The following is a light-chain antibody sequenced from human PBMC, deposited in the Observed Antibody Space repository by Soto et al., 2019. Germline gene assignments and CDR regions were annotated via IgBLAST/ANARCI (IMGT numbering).Light chain of an antibody. J-gene: IGKJ1*01. V-gene: IGKV3-20*01. Sequence: EIVLTQSPGTLSLSPGERATLSCRASQSVSSSFLAWYQQKPGQAPRLLIYGASSRATGIPDRFSGSGSGTQLTHTLSRMEPGDFAVYYCQKYSRSPSTFGQRTKVEIK. CDR3: QKYSRSPST. CDR1: QSVSSSF. CDR2: GAS.